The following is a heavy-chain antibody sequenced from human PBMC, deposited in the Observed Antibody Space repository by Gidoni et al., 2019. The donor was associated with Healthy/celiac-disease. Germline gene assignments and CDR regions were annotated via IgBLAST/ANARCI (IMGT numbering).Heavy chain of an antibody. CDR2: IRSKANSYAT. V-gene: IGHV3-73*01. Sequence: EVQLVESGGVLVQPGGSLKLSCAPSAFTFLVSAMHWVRQASGKGLEWVGRIRSKANSYATAYAASVKGRFTISRDDSKNTAYLQMNSLKTEDTAVYYCTRREVVGATAPFDYWGQGTLVTVSS. CDR1: AFTFLVSA. CDR3: TRREVVGATAPFDY. J-gene: IGHJ4*02. D-gene: IGHD1-26*01.